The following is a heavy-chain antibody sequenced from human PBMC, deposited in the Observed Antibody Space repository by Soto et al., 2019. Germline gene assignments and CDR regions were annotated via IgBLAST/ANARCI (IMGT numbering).Heavy chain of an antibody. D-gene: IGHD3-22*01. CDR3: ARDEDYYDSSGPGR. CDR2: INPNSGGT. J-gene: IGHJ4*02. V-gene: IGHV1-2*02. Sequence: GASVKVSCKASGYTFTGYYIHWVRQAPGQGLEWMGWINPNSGGTNYAQKFQGRVTMTRDTSISTAYMELSRLRSDDTAVYYCARDEDYYDSSGPGRWGQGTLVTSPQ. CDR1: GYTFTGYY.